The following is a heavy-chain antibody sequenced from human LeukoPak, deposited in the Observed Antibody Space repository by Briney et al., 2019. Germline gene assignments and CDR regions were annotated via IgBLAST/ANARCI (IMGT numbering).Heavy chain of an antibody. CDR3: ARAGLYSSSWNFDY. J-gene: IGHJ4*02. V-gene: IGHV4-34*01. CDR2: INHSGST. Sequence: PSETLSLTCAVYGGSFSGYYWSWLRQPPGKGLEWIGEINHSGSTNYNPSLKSRVTISVDTSKNQFSLKLSSVTAADTAVYYCARAGLYSSSWNFDYWGQGTLVTVSS. D-gene: IGHD6-13*01. CDR1: GGSFSGYY.